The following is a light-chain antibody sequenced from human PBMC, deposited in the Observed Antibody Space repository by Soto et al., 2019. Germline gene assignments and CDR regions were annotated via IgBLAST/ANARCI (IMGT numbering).Light chain of an antibody. Sequence: DIQMTQSPSSLSASVGDRVTITCRASQSISTYLNWYQQKPGKAPKLLIYSASSLQSGVPSRFTGSGSGTDFALTISSLQPEDCATYYCQQSHSTPLTFGGGTKVEIK. CDR1: QSISTY. CDR2: SAS. J-gene: IGKJ4*01. V-gene: IGKV1-39*01. CDR3: QQSHSTPLT.